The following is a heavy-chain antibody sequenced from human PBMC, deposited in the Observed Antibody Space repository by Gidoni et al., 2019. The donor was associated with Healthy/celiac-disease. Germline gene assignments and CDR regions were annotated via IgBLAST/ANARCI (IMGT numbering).Heavy chain of an antibody. D-gene: IGHD6-19*01. Sequence: QLQLQESGPGLVKPSETLSLTCTFSGGSISSSSYYWGWIRQPPGKGLEWIGSIYYSGSTYYNPSLKSRVTISVDTSKNQFSLKLSSVTAADTAVYYCARIKHVEIAVAYYFDYWGQGTLVTVSS. CDR3: ARIKHVEIAVAYYFDY. CDR2: IYYSGST. V-gene: IGHV4-39*07. J-gene: IGHJ4*02. CDR1: GGSISSSSYY.